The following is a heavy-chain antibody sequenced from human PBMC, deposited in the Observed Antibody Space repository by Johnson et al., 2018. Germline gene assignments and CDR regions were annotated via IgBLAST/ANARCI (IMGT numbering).Heavy chain of an antibody. Sequence: QVQLQESGPGLVKPSETLSLTCSVSGGSISSSSNYWGWIRQPPGKGLEWIATIYYNGSTYYNPSLKSRVTISADTPKNQFSLKLSSVAAADTAVYYCARDHYDSSGLDAFDSWGQGTMVTVSS. V-gene: IGHV4-39*07. J-gene: IGHJ3*02. CDR1: GGSISSSSNY. D-gene: IGHD3-22*01. CDR3: ARDHYDSSGLDAFDS. CDR2: IYYNGST.